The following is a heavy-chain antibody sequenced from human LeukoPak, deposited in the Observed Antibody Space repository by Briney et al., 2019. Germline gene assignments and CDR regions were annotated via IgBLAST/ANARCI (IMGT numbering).Heavy chain of an antibody. D-gene: IGHD5-18*01. CDR2: IWYDGSNK. CDR3: VRVTHSSYSYGYGHGDY. CDR1: GFNFSSYG. Sequence: GRSLRLSCAASGFNFSSYGMHWVRQAPGKWLEWVADIWYDGSNKYYADSVKGRFTISRDNSKNTLYLQMNSLRAEDTAVYYCVRVTHSSYSYGYGHGDYWSQGTLVTVSS. J-gene: IGHJ4*02. V-gene: IGHV3-33*01.